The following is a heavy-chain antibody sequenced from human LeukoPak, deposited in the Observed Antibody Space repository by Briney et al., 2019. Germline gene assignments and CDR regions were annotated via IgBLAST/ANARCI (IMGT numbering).Heavy chain of an antibody. Sequence: SQTLSLTCTVSGGSISSGGYYWSWIRQPPGKGLEWIGYIYHSGSTYYNPSLKSRVTISVDTSKNQFSLKLSSVTAADTAVYYCARDQGGTTGYFDYWGQGTLVTVSS. CDR3: ARDQGGTTGYFDY. CDR1: GGSISSGGYY. D-gene: IGHD1-7*01. CDR2: IYHSGST. J-gene: IGHJ4*02. V-gene: IGHV4-30-2*01.